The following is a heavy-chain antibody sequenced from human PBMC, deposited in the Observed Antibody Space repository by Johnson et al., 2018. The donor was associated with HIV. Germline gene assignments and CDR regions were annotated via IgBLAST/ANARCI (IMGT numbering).Heavy chain of an antibody. Sequence: QLVESGGGLVQPGRSLRLSCVASGFTFSDYYMSWIRQAPGKGLEWISYISSSGSTIYYADSVKGRFTISRDNAKNSLYLQMNSLRAEDTAVYYCTRDRTMIVVKTAFDIWGQGTMVTVSS. CDR1: GFTFSDYY. D-gene: IGHD3-22*01. V-gene: IGHV3-11*04. CDR2: ISSSGSTI. J-gene: IGHJ3*02. CDR3: TRDRTMIVVKTAFDI.